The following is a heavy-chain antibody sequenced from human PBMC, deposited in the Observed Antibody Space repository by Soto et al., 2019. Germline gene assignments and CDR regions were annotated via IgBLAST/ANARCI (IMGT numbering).Heavy chain of an antibody. J-gene: IGHJ6*02. D-gene: IGHD2-2*01. CDR3: ARRYCSSASCPRNYYGMDV. CDR1: GYNSASYW. Sequence: GESLKISCQGSGYNSASYWISWVRQMPGKGLEWMGRIDPIDSYTNYSPSFQGHVTISADKSISTAYLQWSSLKASDTAMYYCARRYCSSASCPRNYYGMDVWGQGTTVTVSS. V-gene: IGHV5-10-1*01. CDR2: IDPIDSYT.